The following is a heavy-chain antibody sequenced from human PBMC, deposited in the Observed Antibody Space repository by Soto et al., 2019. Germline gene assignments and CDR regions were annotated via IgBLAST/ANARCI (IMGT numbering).Heavy chain of an antibody. CDR2: IYYSGGT. J-gene: IGHJ6*02. V-gene: IGHV4-59*01. D-gene: IGHD3-22*01. CDR3: ASTHYYDSSGYYYYYGMDV. Sequence: PSETLSLTCTVSGGSISSYYWSWIRQPPGKGLEWIGYIYYSGGTNYNPSLKSRVTISVDTSKNQFSLKLSSVTAADTAVYYCASTHYYDSSGYYYYYGMDVWGQGTTVTVSS. CDR1: GGSISSYY.